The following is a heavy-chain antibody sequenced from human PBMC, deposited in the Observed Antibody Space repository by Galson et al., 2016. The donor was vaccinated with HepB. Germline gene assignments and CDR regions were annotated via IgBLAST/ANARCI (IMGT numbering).Heavy chain of an antibody. J-gene: IGHJ5*02. CDR2: ISFDGRNK. CDR1: GFTFSSYG. V-gene: IGHV3-30*18. CDR3: VKIAVAALTGWFDP. D-gene: IGHD6-19*01. Sequence: SLRLSCAASGFTFSSYGMHWVRQAPGKGLEWVAVISFDGRNKNYADSVKGRFTISRDNSKITLYLQMNSLRAEDTAVYYCVKIAVAALTGWFDPWGQGTLVTVSS.